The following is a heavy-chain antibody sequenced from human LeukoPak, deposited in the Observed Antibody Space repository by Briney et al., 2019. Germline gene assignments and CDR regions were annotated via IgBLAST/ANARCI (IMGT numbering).Heavy chain of an antibody. Sequence: RGSLRLSCAVSGFTFSNHGMSWVRPAPGKGLEWVSTISGNAVSTYYADSVKGRFTISRDNGKSVVYLQMDSLRAEDTATYYCAKLNSYGDYWGQGILVTISS. CDR2: ISGNAVST. D-gene: IGHD5-18*01. CDR1: GFTFSNHG. CDR3: AKLNSYGDY. V-gene: IGHV3-23*01. J-gene: IGHJ4*02.